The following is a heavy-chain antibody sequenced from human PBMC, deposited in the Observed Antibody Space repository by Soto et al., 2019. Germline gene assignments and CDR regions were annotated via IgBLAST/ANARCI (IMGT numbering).Heavy chain of an antibody. J-gene: IGHJ3*02. Sequence: EVQLVQSGAEVKKPGESLKISCKASGYSFTSYWIGWVRQMPGKGLEWMGVIYPPDSDSRYSPSFQGHVTISADKSISTAYLQWSSLKASDTAMYYCATTHDYSGNRDAFDIWGQGTMVTVSS. V-gene: IGHV5-51*01. CDR3: ATTHDYSGNRDAFDI. CDR2: IYPPDSDS. D-gene: IGHD4-4*01. CDR1: GYSFTSYW.